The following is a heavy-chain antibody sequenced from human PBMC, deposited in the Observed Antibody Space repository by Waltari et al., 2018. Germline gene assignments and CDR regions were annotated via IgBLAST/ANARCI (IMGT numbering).Heavy chain of an antibody. CDR2: INPNSGGT. V-gene: IGHV1-2*06. Sequence: QVQLVQSGAEVKKPGASVKVSCKASGYTFTGYYMHWVRQAPGQGLEWMGRINPNSGGTNYAKKFQGRVTMTRDTSISTAYMELSRLRSDDTAVYYCARGLEWFNDAFDIWGQGTMVTVSS. CDR3: ARGLEWFNDAFDI. J-gene: IGHJ3*02. CDR1: GYTFTGYY. D-gene: IGHD3-3*01.